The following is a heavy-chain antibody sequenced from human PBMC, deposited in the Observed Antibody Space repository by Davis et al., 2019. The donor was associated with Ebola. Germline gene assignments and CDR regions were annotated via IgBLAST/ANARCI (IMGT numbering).Heavy chain of an antibody. CDR3: ASLPGITGKYYFDY. D-gene: IGHD1-20*01. CDR1: GGSISSSSYY. CDR2: IYYSGST. V-gene: IGHV4-39*01. J-gene: IGHJ4*02. Sequence: PSETLSLTCTVSGGSISSSSYYWGWIRQPPGKGLEWIGSIYYSGSTYYNPSLKSRVTISVDTSKNQFSLKLSSVTAADTAVYYCASLPGITGKYYFDYWGQGTLVTVSS.